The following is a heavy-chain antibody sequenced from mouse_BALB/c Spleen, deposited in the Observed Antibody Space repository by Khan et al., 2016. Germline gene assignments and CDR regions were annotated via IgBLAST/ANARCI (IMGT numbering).Heavy chain of an antibody. CDR2: INTNTGEP. CDR1: GYTFTNYG. V-gene: IGHV9-3*02. D-gene: IGHD1-1*01. CDR3: AEDYYGSNWCAY. J-gene: IGHJ3*01. Sequence: QIQLVQSGPELKKPGETVKISCKASGYTFTNYGMNWVKQAPGKGLKWMGWINTNTGEPTYAAEFKGRLAFSLETSASTAYLQINNLKNEDSATYFCAEDYYGSNWCAYWGQGTLVTVSA.